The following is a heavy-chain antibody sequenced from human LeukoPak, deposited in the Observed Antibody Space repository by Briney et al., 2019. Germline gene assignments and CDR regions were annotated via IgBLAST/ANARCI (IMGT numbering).Heavy chain of an antibody. Sequence: GASVKVSCKASGYTFTSYYMHWVRQAPGQGLEWMGIINPSGGSTSYAQKLQGRVTMTRDMSTSTVYMELSSLRSEDTAVYYCARYYGDYEGPHFFDYWGQGTLVTVSS. CDR3: ARYYGDYEGPHFFDY. D-gene: IGHD4-17*01. J-gene: IGHJ4*02. CDR1: GYTFTSYY. V-gene: IGHV1-46*01. CDR2: INPSGGST.